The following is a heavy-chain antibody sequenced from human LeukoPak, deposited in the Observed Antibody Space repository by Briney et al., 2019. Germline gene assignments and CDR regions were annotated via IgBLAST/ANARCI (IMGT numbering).Heavy chain of an antibody. CDR3: ARGQWLRPPPAL. J-gene: IGHJ4*02. V-gene: IGHV4-34*01. CDR2: INHSGST. CDR1: GGSFSGYY. D-gene: IGHD5-12*01. Sequence: SETLSLTCAVYGGSFSGYYWSWIRQPPGKGLGWIGEINHSGSTNYNPSLKSRVTISVDTSKNQFSLKLSSVTAADTAVYYCARGQWLRPPPALWGQGTLVTVSS.